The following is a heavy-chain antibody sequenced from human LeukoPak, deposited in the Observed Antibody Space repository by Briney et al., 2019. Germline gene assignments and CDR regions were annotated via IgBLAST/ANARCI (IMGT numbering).Heavy chain of an antibody. Sequence: ASVKVSCKASGYTFIGYYIHWVRQAPGQGLEWMGWINPNTCSTKYTQKFQGRVTMTRDTSISTAYMELSRLSFDDTAVYYCAREAGNDAFDIWGQGTMVTVSS. CDR3: AREAGNDAFDI. CDR2: INPNTCST. J-gene: IGHJ3*02. V-gene: IGHV1-2*02. D-gene: IGHD6-19*01. CDR1: GYTFIGYY.